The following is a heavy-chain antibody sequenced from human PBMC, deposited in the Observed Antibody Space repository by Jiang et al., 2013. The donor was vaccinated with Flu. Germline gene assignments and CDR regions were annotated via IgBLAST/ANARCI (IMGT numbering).Heavy chain of an antibody. D-gene: IGHD5-18*01. J-gene: IGHJ4*02. Sequence: LGRGLECVSIIYTDDSTYYADSVRGRFTISRDNSKNMVYLQMSSLRSEDTAVYYCAREPQHTATTTTDDYWGQGTLVTVSS. CDR3: AREPQHTATTTTDDY. CDR2: IYTDDST. V-gene: IGHV3-66*01.